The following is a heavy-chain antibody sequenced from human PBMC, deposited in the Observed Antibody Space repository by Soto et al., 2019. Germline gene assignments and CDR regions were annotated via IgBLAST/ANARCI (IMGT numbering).Heavy chain of an antibody. CDR1: GYSFTSYW. Sequence: GESLKISCKGSGYSFTSYWIGWVRQMPGKGLEWMGIIYPGDSDTRYSPSFQGQVTISADKSISTAYLQWSSLKASDTAMYYCARHAVDQLPSHYYYYGMDVWGQGTTVTVSS. CDR3: ARHAVDQLPSHYYYYGMDV. CDR2: IYPGDSDT. D-gene: IGHD2-2*01. J-gene: IGHJ6*02. V-gene: IGHV5-51*01.